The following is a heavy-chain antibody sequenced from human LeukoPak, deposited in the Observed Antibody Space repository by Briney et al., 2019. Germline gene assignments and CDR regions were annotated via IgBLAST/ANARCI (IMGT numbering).Heavy chain of an antibody. CDR1: GGTFSSYA. J-gene: IGHJ6*02. CDR2: IIPILGIA. D-gene: IGHD2-2*01. Sequence: VKVSCKASGGTFSSYAISWVRQAPGQGLEWMGRIIPILGIANYALKFQGRVTITADKSTSTAYMELSSLRSEDTAVYYCARDGRYCSSTSCSYYYYYGMDVWGQGTTVTVSS. V-gene: IGHV1-69*10. CDR3: ARDGRYCSSTSCSYYYYYGMDV.